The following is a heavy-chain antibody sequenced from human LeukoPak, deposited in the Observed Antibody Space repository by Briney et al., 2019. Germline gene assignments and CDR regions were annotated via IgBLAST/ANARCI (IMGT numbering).Heavy chain of an antibody. CDR2: IYYSGST. V-gene: IGHV4-59*01. J-gene: IGHJ4*02. Sequence: SETLSLTCTVSGGSISSYYWSWIRQPPGKGPEWIGYIYYSGSTNYNPSLKSRVTISVDTSKNQFSMKLSSVTAADTAVYYCAREYSSGWSHLDYWGQGTLVTVSS. CDR3: AREYSSGWSHLDY. D-gene: IGHD6-19*01. CDR1: GGSISSYY.